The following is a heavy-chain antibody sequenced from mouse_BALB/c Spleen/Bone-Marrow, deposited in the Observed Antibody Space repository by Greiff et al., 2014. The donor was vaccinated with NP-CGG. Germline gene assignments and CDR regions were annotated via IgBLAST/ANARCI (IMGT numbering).Heavy chain of an antibody. CDR1: EYEFPSHD. Sequence: EVQVVESGGGLVQPGESLKLSCESKEYEFPSHDMSWVRKTPEKRLELVAAINSDGGSTYYPDTMERRFIISRDNSKKTLYLQMSSLRSEDTAFYYCARHGDYYGSSLFAYWGQGTLVTVSA. CDR3: ARHGDYYGSSLFAY. CDR2: INSDGGST. J-gene: IGHJ3*01. V-gene: IGHV5-2*01. D-gene: IGHD1-1*01.